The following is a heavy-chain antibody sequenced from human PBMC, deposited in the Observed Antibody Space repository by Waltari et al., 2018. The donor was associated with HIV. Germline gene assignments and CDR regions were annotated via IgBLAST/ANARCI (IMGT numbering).Heavy chain of an antibody. CDR1: GGSISGNRHY. CDR2: TYYSGES. Sequence: LQLQESGPGLVKPSETVSLTCTVSGGSISGNRHYWGWISQPPGKELDWIGSTYYSGESYNKPSLQSRITMSVDTSKDQFPRKLSSVTAADTAVYYGARVSAWFHLEGCDVWSQGTTVTVSS. D-gene: IGHD3-3*01. V-gene: IGHV4-39*01. CDR3: ARVSAWFHLEGCDV. J-gene: IGHJ6*02.